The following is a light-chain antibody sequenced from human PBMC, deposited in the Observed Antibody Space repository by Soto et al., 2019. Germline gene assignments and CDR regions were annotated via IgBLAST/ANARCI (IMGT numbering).Light chain of an antibody. CDR3: QQSYSSPPT. V-gene: IGKV1-39*01. CDR1: QSISNH. Sequence: DIQMTQSPPSLSASVEDRVIITCRASQSISNHLNWYQQKPGKAPKLLIFAASSLQSGVPSRFSGSRSGPDFTLTISSLQPEDFETYYCQQSYSSPPTFGQGTKVDIK. CDR2: AAS. J-gene: IGKJ1*01.